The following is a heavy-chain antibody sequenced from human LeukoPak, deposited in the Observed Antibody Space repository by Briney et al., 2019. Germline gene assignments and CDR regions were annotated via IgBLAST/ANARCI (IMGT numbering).Heavy chain of an antibody. V-gene: IGHV3-48*01. Sequence: GGSLRLSCAASGFTFRSYSMNWVRQAPGKGLEWVSYISSSSSTIYYADSVKGRLTISRDNAKNSLYLQMNSLRAEDTAVYYCARGWYYDSSGDAFDIWGQGTMVTVSS. CDR1: GFTFRSYS. D-gene: IGHD3-22*01. J-gene: IGHJ3*02. CDR2: ISSSSSTI. CDR3: ARGWYYDSSGDAFDI.